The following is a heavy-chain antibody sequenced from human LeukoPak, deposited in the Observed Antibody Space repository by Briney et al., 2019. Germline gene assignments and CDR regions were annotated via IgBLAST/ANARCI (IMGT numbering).Heavy chain of an antibody. CDR2: ISSRSDYT. Sequence: GGSLRLSCAASGFTFSIYAMSWVRQAPGKGLEGVSSISSRSDYTYYEDSVKGRFTISRDNSQNTLYLQMNSLRAEDTAIYYCAKDRPNYYESDGQYYRRDGDYWGQGTLVTVSS. CDR1: GFTFSIYA. CDR3: AKDRPNYYESDGQYYRRDGDY. V-gene: IGHV3-23*01. J-gene: IGHJ4*02. D-gene: IGHD3-22*01.